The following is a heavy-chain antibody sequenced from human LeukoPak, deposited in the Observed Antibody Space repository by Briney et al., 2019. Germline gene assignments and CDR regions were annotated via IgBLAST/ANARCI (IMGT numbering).Heavy chain of an antibody. Sequence: GGSLRLSCAASGFTLSSYGLNWVRQAPGKGLEWVSYISSSRSTIYYADSVKGRLTISRDNAKNSLYLQMSSLRAEDTAVYYCARSGYCSTTNCYIRGAFDIWGQGTMVTVSS. J-gene: IGHJ3*02. CDR2: ISSSRSTI. V-gene: IGHV3-48*01. CDR3: ARSGYCSTTNCYIRGAFDI. CDR1: GFTLSSYG. D-gene: IGHD2-2*02.